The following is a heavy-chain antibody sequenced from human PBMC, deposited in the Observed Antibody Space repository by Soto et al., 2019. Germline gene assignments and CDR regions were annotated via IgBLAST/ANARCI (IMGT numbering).Heavy chain of an antibody. CDR2: ISGSGGTT. Sequence: ESGGGLVQPGGSLRLSCAGSGFTFSSYAVSWVRQAPGKGLEWVSGISGSGGTTYYADSVKGRFTISRDNSKNTLYLQMNSLRAEDTAVYYCAKGFLEWLSSPDYWGQGTLVTVSS. D-gene: IGHD3-3*01. CDR3: AKGFLEWLSSPDY. V-gene: IGHV3-23*01. CDR1: GFTFSSYA. J-gene: IGHJ4*02.